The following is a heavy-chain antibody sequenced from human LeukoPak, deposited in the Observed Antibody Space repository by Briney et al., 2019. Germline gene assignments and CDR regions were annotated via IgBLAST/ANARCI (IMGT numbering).Heavy chain of an antibody. CDR1: GESFSGYY. Sequence: SETLSLTCGVHGESFSGYYWSWIRQPPGKGLEWIGEISHSGITNYSPSLQSRVTISVDTSKNQFSLKLSSVTAADTAVYYCAREHYDSSGSRHFDLWGRGTLVTVSS. CDR2: ISHSGIT. CDR3: AREHYDSSGSRHFDL. J-gene: IGHJ2*01. D-gene: IGHD3-22*01. V-gene: IGHV4-34*01.